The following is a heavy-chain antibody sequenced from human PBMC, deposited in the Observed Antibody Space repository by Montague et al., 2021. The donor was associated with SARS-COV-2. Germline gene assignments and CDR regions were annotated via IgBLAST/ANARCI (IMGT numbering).Heavy chain of an antibody. V-gene: IGHV3-11*01. Sequence: SLRLSCSASGFTFSDYYMSWIRQAPGKGLEWLSYIDGSGSTIYYXDSVKGRFTISRHNARHSLYLQMNSLRAEDTAVYYCARDAKSIVSWCQGTLVTVSS. J-gene: IGHJ4*02. CDR3: ARDAKSIVS. CDR2: IDGSGSTI. CDR1: GFTFSDYY.